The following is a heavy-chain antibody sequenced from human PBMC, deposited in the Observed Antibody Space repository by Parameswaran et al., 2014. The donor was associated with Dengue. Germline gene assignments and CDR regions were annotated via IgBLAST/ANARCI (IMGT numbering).Heavy chain of an antibody. V-gene: IGHV5-51*01. CDR2: IYPGDSDT. D-gene: IGHD3-10*01. CDR3: ARAGRNVLLWFGEPGEWFDP. J-gene: IGHJ5*02. Sequence: VRQAPGKGLEWMGIIYPGDSDTRYSPSFQGQVTISADKSISTAYLQWSSLKASDTAMYYCARAGRNVLLWFGEPGEWFDPWGQGTLVTVSS.